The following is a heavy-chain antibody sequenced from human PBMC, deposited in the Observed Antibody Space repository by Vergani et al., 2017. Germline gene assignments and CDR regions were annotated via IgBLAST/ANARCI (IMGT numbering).Heavy chain of an antibody. CDR3: AKDSRDGYKEGGFDY. D-gene: IGHD5-24*01. J-gene: IGHJ4*02. CDR2: IRYDGSNK. CDR1: GFTFSSYC. V-gene: IGHV3-30*02. Sequence: QVQLVESGGGVVQPGGSLRLSCAASGFTFSSYCMHWVRQAPGKGLEWVAFIRYDGSNKYYADSVKGRFTISRDNSKNTLYLQMNSLRAEDTAVYYCAKDSRDGYKEGGFDYWGQGTLVTVSS.